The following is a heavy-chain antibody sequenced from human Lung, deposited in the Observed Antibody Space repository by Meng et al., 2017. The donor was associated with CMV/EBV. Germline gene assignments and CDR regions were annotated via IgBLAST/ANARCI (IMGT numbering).Heavy chain of an antibody. V-gene: IGHV3-23*03. J-gene: IGHJ4*02. CDR3: AKVLAGTRLPDY. D-gene: IGHD1-7*01. CDR2: IYSGGSGT. CDR1: GFTFRDYA. Sequence: GGSLRLSCAASGFTFRDYAMNWVRQAPGKGLEWVSFIYSGGSGTYYADSVKGRFTISRDNSKSTLYLQMDSLRAEDTAVYYCAKVLAGTRLPDYWGQGTLVTVSS.